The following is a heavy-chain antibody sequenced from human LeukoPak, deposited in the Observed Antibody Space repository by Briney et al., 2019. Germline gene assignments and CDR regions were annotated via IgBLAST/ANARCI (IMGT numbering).Heavy chain of an antibody. Sequence: GGSLRLSCAASGFSFRLYGMHWVRQAPGKGLEWVALMLYDGSGIYYADSVKGRFSISRDNSNNMFYLQMSSLRAEDSAVYYCARDLAGGNHPDGFDVWAQGTPVTVSS. CDR1: GFSFRLYG. CDR3: ARDLAGGNHPDGFDV. V-gene: IGHV3-33*05. CDR2: MLYDGSGI. D-gene: IGHD1-14*01. J-gene: IGHJ3*01.